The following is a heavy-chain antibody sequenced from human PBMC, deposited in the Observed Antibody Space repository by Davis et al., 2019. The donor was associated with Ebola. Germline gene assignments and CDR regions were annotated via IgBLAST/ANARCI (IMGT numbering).Heavy chain of an antibody. CDR2: ISGSGGST. CDR3: AKDVHQFFSGGYY. CDR1: GFTFSSYA. Sequence: GESLKISCAASGFTFSSYAMTWVRQAPGRGLEWVSAISGSGGSTYYADSVKGRFTISRDNSKNTLYLQMNSLRAEDTAVYYCAKDVHQFFSGGYYWGQGTLVTVSS. J-gene: IGHJ4*02. D-gene: IGHD3-3*01. V-gene: IGHV3-23*01.